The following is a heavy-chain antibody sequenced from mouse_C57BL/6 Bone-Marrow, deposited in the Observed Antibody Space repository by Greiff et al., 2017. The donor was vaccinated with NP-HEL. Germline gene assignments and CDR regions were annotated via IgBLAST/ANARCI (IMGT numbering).Heavy chain of an antibody. Sequence: QVQLQQSGPGLVQPSQSLSITCTVSGFSLTSYGVPWVRQSPGKGLEWLGAIWSGGSTDYNAAFISRLIISKDNSKSKVFFKMNISQANDTAIDYYARNNPPYYYDYAMDYWGQGTSVTVSS. CDR1: GFSLTSYG. V-gene: IGHV2-2*02. J-gene: IGHJ4*01. D-gene: IGHD1-1*01. CDR2: IWSGGST. CDR3: ARNNPPYYYDYAMDY.